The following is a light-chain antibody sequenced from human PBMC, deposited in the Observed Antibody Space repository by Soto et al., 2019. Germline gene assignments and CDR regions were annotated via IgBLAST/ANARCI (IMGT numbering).Light chain of an antibody. CDR1: QSISSY. Sequence: DIQMTQSPSSLSASVGDRVTITCRASQSISSYLNWYQQKPGKAPKLLIYAASSLHSGVPSRFSGSGYGTDFTLTISSLQPEDFATYYCQQSYSTSWTFGQGTKVEIK. CDR3: QQSYSTSWT. CDR2: AAS. J-gene: IGKJ1*01. V-gene: IGKV1-39*01.